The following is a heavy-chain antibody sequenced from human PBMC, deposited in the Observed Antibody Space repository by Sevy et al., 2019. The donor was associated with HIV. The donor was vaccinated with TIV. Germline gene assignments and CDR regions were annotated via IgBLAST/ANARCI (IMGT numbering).Heavy chain of an antibody. CDR3: AGIWTNDAFDI. D-gene: IGHD1-1*01. V-gene: IGHV4-59*01. J-gene: IGHJ3*02. CDR2: IYSTGST. CDR1: GGSFSSYY. Sequence: SETLSLTCTVSGGSFSSYYWSWIRQPPGKGLEWIGFIYSTGSTNYNPSLKSRITMSVDSSKNQFSLKLSSVTAADTAVYYCAGIWTNDAFDIWGPGTMVTVSS.